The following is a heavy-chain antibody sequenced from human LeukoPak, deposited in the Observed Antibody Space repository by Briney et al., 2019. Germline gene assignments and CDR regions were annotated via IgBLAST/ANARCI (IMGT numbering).Heavy chain of an antibody. Sequence: SETLSLTCAVYGGSFSGYYWSWIRQPPGKGLEWIGEINHSGSTNYNPSLKSPVTISVDTSKNQLSLKLSSVTAADTAVYYCARAGLNGDVDYWGQGTLVTVSS. CDR1: GGSFSGYY. J-gene: IGHJ4*02. CDR2: INHSGST. CDR3: ARAGLNGDVDY. V-gene: IGHV4-34*01. D-gene: IGHD4-17*01.